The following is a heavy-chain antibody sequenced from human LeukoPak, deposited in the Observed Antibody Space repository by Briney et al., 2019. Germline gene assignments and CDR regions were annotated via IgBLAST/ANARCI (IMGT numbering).Heavy chain of an antibody. CDR2: INPNSGGT. V-gene: IGHV1-2*02. D-gene: IGHD3-10*01. J-gene: IGHJ4*02. CDR1: GYTFTSYG. Sequence: ASVKVSCKASGYTFTSYGISWVRQAPGQGLEWMGWINPNSGGTNYAQKFQGRVTMTRDTSISTAYMELSRLRSDDTAVYYCARGWSLLWFGEGYFDYWGQGTLVTVSS. CDR3: ARGWSLLWFGEGYFDY.